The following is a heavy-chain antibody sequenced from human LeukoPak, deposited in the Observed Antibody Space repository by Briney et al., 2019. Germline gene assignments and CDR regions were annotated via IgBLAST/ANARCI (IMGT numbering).Heavy chain of an antibody. V-gene: IGHV3-53*01. D-gene: IGHD6-19*01. CDR2: IYSGGST. J-gene: IGHJ3*02. CDR1: GFTVSSNY. Sequence: GGSLRLSCAASGFTVSSNYMSWVRQAPGKGLEWVSVIYSGGSTYYADSVKGRFTISRDNSKNTLYLQMNSLRAEDTAVCYCAKDRYSSGDDAFDIWGQGTMVTVSS. CDR3: AKDRYSSGDDAFDI.